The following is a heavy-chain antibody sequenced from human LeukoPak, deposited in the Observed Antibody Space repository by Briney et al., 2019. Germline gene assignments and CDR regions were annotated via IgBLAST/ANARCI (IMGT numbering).Heavy chain of an antibody. CDR2: INPNSGGT. CDR1: GYTSTGYY. D-gene: IGHD3-22*01. V-gene: IGHV1-2*02. Sequence: GASVKVSCKASGYTSTGYYMHWVRQAPGQGLEWMGWINPNSGGTNYAQKFQGRVTMTRDTSISTAYMELSRLRSDDTAVYYCARAPYDSSGYRPGDYWGQGTLVTVSS. CDR3: ARAPYDSSGYRPGDY. J-gene: IGHJ4*02.